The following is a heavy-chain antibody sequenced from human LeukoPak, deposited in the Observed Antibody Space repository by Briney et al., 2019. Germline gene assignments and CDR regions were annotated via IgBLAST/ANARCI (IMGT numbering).Heavy chain of an antibody. CDR3: ARHGSYYGSAPHYYFDY. J-gene: IGHJ4*02. V-gene: IGHV4-39*01. CDR1: GGSISSSSYY. D-gene: IGHD3-10*01. Sequence: SETLSLTCTVSGGSISSSSYYWGWIRQPPGKGLEWIGSIFYSGSTYYNPSLKSRVTISVDTSKNQFSLKLSSVTAADTAVYYCARHGSYYGSAPHYYFDYWGQGTLVTVSS. CDR2: IFYSGST.